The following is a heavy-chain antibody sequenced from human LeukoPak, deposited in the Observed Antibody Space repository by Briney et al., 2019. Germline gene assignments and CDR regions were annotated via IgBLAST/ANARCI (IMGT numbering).Heavy chain of an antibody. Sequence: PGGSLRLSCAASGFTFSSYAMSWVRQAPGKGLEWVSAISGSGGSTYYADSVKGRFTISRDNSKNTLYLQMNSLRAEDTAVYYCAKPYYDILTGYYNSLRTQAHINYFDYWGQGTLVTVSS. V-gene: IGHV3-23*01. CDR2: ISGSGGST. CDR3: AKPYYDILTGYYNSLRTQAHINYFDY. J-gene: IGHJ4*02. CDR1: GFTFSSYA. D-gene: IGHD3-9*01.